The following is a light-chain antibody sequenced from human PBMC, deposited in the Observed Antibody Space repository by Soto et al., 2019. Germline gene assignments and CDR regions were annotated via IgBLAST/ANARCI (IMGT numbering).Light chain of an antibody. J-gene: IGKJ1*01. CDR2: GTS. V-gene: IGKV3D-15*01. CDR1: QSVSSD. CDR3: QHSET. Sequence: EIVMTQSPATLSVSPGERATLSCRASQSVSSDLAWYHQKPGQAPRLLIYGTSSRAAGIPDRFSGSGSRTDFTLTISRLEPEDFAVYYCQHSETFGQGTKVDIK.